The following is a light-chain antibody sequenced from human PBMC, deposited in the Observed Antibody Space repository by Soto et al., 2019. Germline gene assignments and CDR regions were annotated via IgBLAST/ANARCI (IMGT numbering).Light chain of an antibody. CDR1: QSISTW. V-gene: IGKV1-5*03. Sequence: DIQMTQSPSTLSGSVGDRVAITCRASQSISTWLAWYQQKAGKAPNLLIYKASSLDSGVQPRFSGSGSGTEFTLTISSLQPDDFATYYCQQYRDYPWTFGQGTKV. CDR2: KAS. CDR3: QQYRDYPWT. J-gene: IGKJ1*01.